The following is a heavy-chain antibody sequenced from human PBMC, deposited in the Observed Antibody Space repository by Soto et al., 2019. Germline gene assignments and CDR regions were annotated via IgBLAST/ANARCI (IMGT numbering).Heavy chain of an antibody. CDR2: IKQDGSEK. J-gene: IGHJ4*02. CDR3: ARDASGWSQY. CDR1: GFTFSGYW. Sequence: PGGSLRLSCAASGFTFSGYWMSWLRQAPGKGLEWVANIKQDGSEKYFLDSVKGRFSISRDNAEKSLYLQMDSLRVDDTAVYYCARDASGWSQYWGQGT. D-gene: IGHD6-19*01. V-gene: IGHV3-7*01.